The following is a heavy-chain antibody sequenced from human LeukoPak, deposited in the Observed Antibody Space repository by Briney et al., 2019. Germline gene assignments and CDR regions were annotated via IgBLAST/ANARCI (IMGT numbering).Heavy chain of an antibody. Sequence: GESLRISCKGSGYSFTSYWISWVRQMPGKGLEWMGRIDPSDSYTNYSPSFQGHVTISADKSISTAYLQWSSLKASDTAIYYCVRSRGYSYGYSYYFDYWGQGTLVTVSS. CDR2: IDPSDSYT. V-gene: IGHV5-10-1*01. CDR1: GYSFTSYW. J-gene: IGHJ4*02. CDR3: VRSRGYSYGYSYYFDY. D-gene: IGHD5-18*01.